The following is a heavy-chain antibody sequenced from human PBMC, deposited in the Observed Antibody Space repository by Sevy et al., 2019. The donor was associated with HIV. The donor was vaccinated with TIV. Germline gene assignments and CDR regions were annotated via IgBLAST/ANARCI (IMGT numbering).Heavy chain of an antibody. Sequence: GGSLRLSCAASGFSFNGYAMHWVRQAPGKGLEWLAVISYDGSVKYYTESVKGRFTISRDNTKNTLFLQLNSLRPEDTAVYYCARVRDYYDSSGYPIFDYWGQGTLVTVSS. V-gene: IGHV3-30*04. CDR1: GFSFNGYA. CDR3: ARVRDYYDSSGYPIFDY. J-gene: IGHJ4*02. CDR2: ISYDGSVK. D-gene: IGHD3-22*01.